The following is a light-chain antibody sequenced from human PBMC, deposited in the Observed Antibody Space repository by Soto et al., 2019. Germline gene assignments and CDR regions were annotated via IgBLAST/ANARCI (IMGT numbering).Light chain of an antibody. V-gene: IGLV2-14*01. CDR1: SSDVGAYNY. J-gene: IGLJ1*01. Sequence: QSALTQPASVSGSPGQSIAISCTGTSSDVGAYNYVSWYQQHPGKAPKIMIYDVTNRPSGVSNRFSGTKSGNTASLTISGLQAEDEADYYCSSYTSSGNYGFGTGTKVTVL. CDR2: DVT. CDR3: SSYTSSGNYG.